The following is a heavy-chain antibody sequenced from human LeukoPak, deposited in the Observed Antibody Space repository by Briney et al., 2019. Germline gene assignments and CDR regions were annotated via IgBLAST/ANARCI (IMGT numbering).Heavy chain of an antibody. CDR3: ARYSSGYSFDY. D-gene: IGHD3-22*01. Sequence: SETLSLTCAVSGGSISSGGYSWSWIRQPPGKGLEWIGYIYHSGSTYCNPSLKSRVTISVDRSKNQFSLKLSSVTAADTAVYYCARYSSGYSFDYWGQGTLVTVSS. CDR1: GGSISSGGYS. V-gene: IGHV4-30-2*01. CDR2: IYHSGST. J-gene: IGHJ4*02.